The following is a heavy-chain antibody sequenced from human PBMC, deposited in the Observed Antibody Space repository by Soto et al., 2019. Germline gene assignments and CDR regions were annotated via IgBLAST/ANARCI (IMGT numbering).Heavy chain of an antibody. CDR3: ALRRVAYADF. Sequence: LRLSCAASEFTVTNNEMSWVRQAPGKGLEWVSILYSGGNTYYADSVEGRFTISRDGSKNTLYLHMNSLRAEDTAVYYCALRRVAYADFWGQGTRVTVSS. D-gene: IGHD2-2*01. J-gene: IGHJ4*02. CDR2: LYSGGNT. CDR1: EFTVTNNE. V-gene: IGHV3-53*01.